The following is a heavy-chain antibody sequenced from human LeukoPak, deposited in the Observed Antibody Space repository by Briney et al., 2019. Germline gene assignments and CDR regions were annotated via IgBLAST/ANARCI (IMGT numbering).Heavy chain of an antibody. Sequence: PSETLSLTCAVSGGSISTYYWSWIRQPPGKGLEWIGYIHYTGGTDCNPPLKSRVTISVDTSENQFSLKLSSVTAADTAVYYCARQDLVVGGPYDYWGQGILVTVSS. V-gene: IGHV4-59*01. CDR2: IHYTGGT. D-gene: IGHD2-2*01. J-gene: IGHJ4*02. CDR1: GGSISTYY. CDR3: ARQDLVVGGPYDY.